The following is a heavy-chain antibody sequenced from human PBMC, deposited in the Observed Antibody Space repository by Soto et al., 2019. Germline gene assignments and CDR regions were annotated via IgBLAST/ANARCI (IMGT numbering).Heavy chain of an antibody. CDR1: GFTFSSYG. D-gene: IGHD5-18*01. J-gene: IGHJ4*02. CDR2: ISYDGSNK. Sequence: QVQLVESGGGVVQPGRSLRLSCAASGFTFSSYGMHWVRQAPGKGLEWVVVISYDGSNKYYADSVKGRFTISRDKSKNPLYLQMNSLRAEATAVYYCAKGRYSYRQAPFDYRGQGTLVTVSS. V-gene: IGHV3-30*18. CDR3: AKGRYSYRQAPFDY.